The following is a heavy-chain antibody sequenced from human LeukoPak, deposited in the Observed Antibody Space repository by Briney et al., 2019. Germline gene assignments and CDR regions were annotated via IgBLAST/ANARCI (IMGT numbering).Heavy chain of an antibody. V-gene: IGHV6-1*01. CDR1: GDSVSSNSGA. CDR2: AFYGSQWYN. J-gene: IGHJ4*02. Sequence: SQTLSLTCAIFGDSVSSNSGAWNWIRQSPSRGLEWLGRAFYGSQWYNDYAVSVKGRIAINPDTSKNQFSLQLNSVTPEDTAVYYCAREEAGTYGFQYWGQGTLVTVSS. D-gene: IGHD3-10*01. CDR3: AREEAGTYGFQY.